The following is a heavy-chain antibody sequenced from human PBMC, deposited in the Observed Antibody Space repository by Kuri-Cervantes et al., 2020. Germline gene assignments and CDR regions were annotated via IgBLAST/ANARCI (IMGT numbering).Heavy chain of an antibody. CDR2: ISYDGSNK. CDR1: GFTFSSYA. Sequence: GGSLRLSCAASGFTFSSYAMHWVRQAPGKWLEWVAVISYDGSNKYYADSVKGRFTISRDNSKNTLYLQMNSLRAEDTAVYYCAKDQGYYDSSGYFDYWGQGTLVTVSS. CDR3: AKDQGYYDSSGYFDY. J-gene: IGHJ4*02. D-gene: IGHD3-22*01. V-gene: IGHV3-30*04.